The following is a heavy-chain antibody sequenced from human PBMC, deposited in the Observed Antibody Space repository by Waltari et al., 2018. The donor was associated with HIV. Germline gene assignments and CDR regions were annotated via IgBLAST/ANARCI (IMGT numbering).Heavy chain of an antibody. D-gene: IGHD3-22*01. CDR3: ARNSSGKGNRYFYYGLDD. CDR1: GYTFINFD. CDR2: MNPNSGNT. V-gene: IGHV1-8*02. Sequence: QVYLVQSGPEVKRPGASVKISCKAYGYTFINFDVNWVRKAPGQGPEWLGWMNPNSGNTASPYIFEERVTMTRDVSTATAYMEMSGLTPEDTAIYYCARNSSGKGNRYFYYGLDDWGQGTPVTV. J-gene: IGHJ6*02.